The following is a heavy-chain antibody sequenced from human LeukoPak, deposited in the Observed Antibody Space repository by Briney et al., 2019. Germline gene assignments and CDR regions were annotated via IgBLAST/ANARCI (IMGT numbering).Heavy chain of an antibody. D-gene: IGHD3-10*01. Sequence: GGSLRLSCAASGFTFSSYWMSWVRQAPGKGLEWVANIKQDGSEKYYVDSVKGRFIISRDNARTSLYLQMNSLRAEDTAVYYCARARYGSGSDFPYFDYWGQGTLVTVSS. CDR3: ARARYGSGSDFPYFDY. CDR1: GFTFSSYW. CDR2: IKQDGSEK. V-gene: IGHV3-7*01. J-gene: IGHJ4*02.